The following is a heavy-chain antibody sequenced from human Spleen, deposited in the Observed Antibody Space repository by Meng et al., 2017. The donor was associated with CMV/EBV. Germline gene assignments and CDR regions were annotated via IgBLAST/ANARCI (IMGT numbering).Heavy chain of an antibody. CDR1: GGSISSGDYY. J-gene: IGHJ3*02. Sequence: SETLSLTCTVSGGSISSGDYYWSWIRQPPGKGLEWIGYIYYSGSTYYNPSLKSRVTISVDTSKNQFSLKLSSVTAADTAVYYCAREVIVVVPAAMDLVGAFDIWGQGTMVTVSS. D-gene: IGHD2-2*01. CDR3: AREVIVVVPAAMDLVGAFDI. CDR2: IYYSGST. V-gene: IGHV4-30-4*08.